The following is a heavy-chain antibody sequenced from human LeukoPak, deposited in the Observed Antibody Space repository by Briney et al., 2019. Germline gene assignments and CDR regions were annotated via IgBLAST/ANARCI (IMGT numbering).Heavy chain of an antibody. CDR2: ISGSGGST. CDR1: GFTFGSYA. D-gene: IGHD4-23*01. Sequence: GGSLRLSCAASGFTFGSYAMSWVRQAPGKGLEWVSAISGSGGSTYYADSVKGRFTISRDNSKNTLYLQMNSLRAEDTAVYYCAKDRHHDYGGSGDAFDIWGQGTMVTVSS. CDR3: AKDRHHDYGGSGDAFDI. J-gene: IGHJ3*02. V-gene: IGHV3-23*01.